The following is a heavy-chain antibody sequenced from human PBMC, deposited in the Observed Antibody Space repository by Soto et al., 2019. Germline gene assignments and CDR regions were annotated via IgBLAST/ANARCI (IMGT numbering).Heavy chain of an antibody. Sequence: GGSLRLSCAASGFTFSSYGMHWVRQAPGKGLEWVAVISYDGSNKYYADSVKGRFTISRDNSKNTLYLQMNSLRAEDTAMYYCAKGMTTVKDWFDPWGQGTLVTVSS. CDR1: GFTFSSYG. V-gene: IGHV3-30*18. J-gene: IGHJ5*02. D-gene: IGHD4-4*01. CDR2: ISYDGSNK. CDR3: AKGMTTVKDWFDP.